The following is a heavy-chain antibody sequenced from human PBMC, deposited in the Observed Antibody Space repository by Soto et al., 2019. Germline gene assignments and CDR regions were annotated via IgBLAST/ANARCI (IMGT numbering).Heavy chain of an antibody. CDR2: ISSSSSYI. CDR3: ARTYCSGGSCHHWAFDI. J-gene: IGHJ3*02. V-gene: IGHV3-21*01. Sequence: EVQLVESGGGLVKPGGSLRLSCAASGFTFSSYSMNWVRQAPGKGLEWVSSISSSSSYIYYADSVKGRFTISRDNAKNSLYLQMNSLRAEDTAVYYCARTYCSGGSCHHWAFDIWGQVTMVTVSS. D-gene: IGHD2-15*01. CDR1: GFTFSSYS.